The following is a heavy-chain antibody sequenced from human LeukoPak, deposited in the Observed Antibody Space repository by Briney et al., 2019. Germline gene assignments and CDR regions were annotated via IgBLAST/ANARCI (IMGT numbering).Heavy chain of an antibody. Sequence: GGSLRLSCAASGFSFSDFGMNWVRQAPGKGLQWLSYISSSGSTLFYADSVKGRFTISRDNVNSSLYLQMNSLGGDDMGVYYCARGYSTSSYSHYYYDMDVWGKGTTVAVSS. CDR3: ARGYSTSSYSHYYYDMDV. CDR1: GFSFSDFG. V-gene: IGHV3-48*01. CDR2: ISSSGSTL. D-gene: IGHD6-6*01. J-gene: IGHJ6*03.